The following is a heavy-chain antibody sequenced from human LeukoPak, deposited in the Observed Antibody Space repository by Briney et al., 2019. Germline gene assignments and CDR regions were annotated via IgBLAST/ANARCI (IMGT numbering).Heavy chain of an antibody. J-gene: IGHJ4*02. CDR2: IIPIFGTA. CDR1: GYTLTSYA. D-gene: IGHD3-10*01. V-gene: IGHV1-69*06. Sequence: SVKVSCKAYGYTLTSYAMNWVRQAPGQGLEWMGGIIPIFGTANYAQKFQGRVTITADKSTSTAYMELSSLRSEDTAVYYCARARESTMVRGAYFDYWGQGTLVTVSS. CDR3: ARARESTMVRGAYFDY.